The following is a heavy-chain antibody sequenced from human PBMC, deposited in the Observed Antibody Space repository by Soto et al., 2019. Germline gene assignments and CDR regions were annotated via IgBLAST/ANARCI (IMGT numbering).Heavy chain of an antibody. D-gene: IGHD3-22*01. CDR2: YFQCGDA. V-gene: IGHV4-30-2*01. CDR1: GASVSSGSYS. J-gene: IGHJ3*02. Sequence: QLQLQESDSGLVRPAQTLSLTCAVSGASVSSGSYSWSWIRQPPGKGLEWIGFYFQCGDAYYNPSLESRVTISVDRSKNQFSLKLRSVTAADTDVYYCARLDYQSSGSYAFDIWGQGTTVTVSS. CDR3: ARLDYQSSGSYAFDI.